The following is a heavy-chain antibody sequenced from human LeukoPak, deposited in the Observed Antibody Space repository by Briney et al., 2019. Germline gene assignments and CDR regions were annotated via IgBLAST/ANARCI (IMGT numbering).Heavy chain of an antibody. J-gene: IGHJ6*03. CDR3: ARQRWSWYFYMDV. Sequence: GGSLRLSCAASGSTFSSYWMHWVRQAPGKGLVWVSRINSDGSSTSYADSVKGRFTISRDNSKNTLYLQMNSLRAEDTAVYYCARQRWSWYFYMDVWGKGTTVTISS. V-gene: IGHV3-74*01. CDR2: INSDGSST. D-gene: IGHD2-15*01. CDR1: GSTFSSYW.